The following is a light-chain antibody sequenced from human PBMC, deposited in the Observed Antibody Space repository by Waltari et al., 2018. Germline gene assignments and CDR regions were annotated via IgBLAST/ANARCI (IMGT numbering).Light chain of an antibody. J-gene: IGKJ1*01. V-gene: IGKV3-20*01. CDR3: QNHERLPAT. CDR1: QSISKY. Sequence: VLTQSPGPLSLSPGERATLSCRASQSISKYLVWYQQRPGHAPRLLIYAASTRATGIPDRFSGSGFGTEFTLTISRLEPEDFAMYYCQNHERLPATFGQGTKVEIK. CDR2: AAS.